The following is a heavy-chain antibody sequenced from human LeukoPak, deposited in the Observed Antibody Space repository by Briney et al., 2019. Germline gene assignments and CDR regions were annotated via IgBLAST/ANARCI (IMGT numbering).Heavy chain of an antibody. V-gene: IGHV3-23*01. D-gene: IGHD3-22*01. Sequence: RGGSMRLSCAASGFTFSSYAMSWVRQAPGKGRGWVSAISGSGGSTYYADSVKGRFTISRDNSKNTLHLQMNSLRADDNDLYYCAKPALYYYDSSGSVLCDYWGQGTLVSVSS. J-gene: IGHJ4*02. CDR3: AKPALYYYDSSGSVLCDY. CDR2: ISGSGGST. CDR1: GFTFSSYA.